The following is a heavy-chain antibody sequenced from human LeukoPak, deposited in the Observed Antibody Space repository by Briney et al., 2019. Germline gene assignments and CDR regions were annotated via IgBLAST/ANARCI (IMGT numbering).Heavy chain of an antibody. CDR2: ISWNSGSI. J-gene: IGHJ6*02. V-gene: IGHV3-9*01. Sequence: GGSLRLSCAASGFTFDDYAMHWVRQAPGKGLEWVSGISWNSGSIGYADSVKGRFTISREDSKNTLYLQMNILRAEDTAIYYCARVSGNIQIWPQPFGDGMDVWGQGTTVTVSS. D-gene: IGHD3-10*01. CDR3: ARVSGNIQIWPQPFGDGMDV. CDR1: GFTFDDYA.